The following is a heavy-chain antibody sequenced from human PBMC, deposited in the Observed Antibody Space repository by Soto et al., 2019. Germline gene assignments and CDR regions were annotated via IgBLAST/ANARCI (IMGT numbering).Heavy chain of an antibody. CDR1: GFMFSSYA. Sequence: QVQLVESGGGVVQPGRSLRLSCAASGFMFSSYAMHWVRQAPGKGLEWVAVKTYDGSNKYYADSVKGRFTISRDNSKNPLFLQRNSLRAEGTAVYFWARAGGLLVGYWGQGTLVTVSS. D-gene: IGHD1-26*01. CDR2: KTYDGSNK. J-gene: IGHJ4*02. CDR3: ARAGGLLVGY. V-gene: IGHV3-30-3*01.